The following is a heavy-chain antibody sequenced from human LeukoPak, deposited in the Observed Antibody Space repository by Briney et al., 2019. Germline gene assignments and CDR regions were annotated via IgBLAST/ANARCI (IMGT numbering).Heavy chain of an antibody. CDR1: GGSISSYY. J-gene: IGHJ4*03. CDR3: ARAPRAWFDY. Sequence: SETLSLTCTVSGGSISSYYWSWIRQPPGKGLEWIGYIYYSGSTNYNPSLKSRVTISVDTSKNQFSLKLSSVTAADTAVYYCARAPRAWFDYWGQGTTVTVSS. CDR2: IYYSGST. V-gene: IGHV4-59*01.